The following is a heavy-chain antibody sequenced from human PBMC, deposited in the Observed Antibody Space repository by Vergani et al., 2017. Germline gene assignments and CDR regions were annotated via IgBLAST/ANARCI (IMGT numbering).Heavy chain of an antibody. J-gene: IGHJ2*01. CDR1: GGSFSGYY. Sequence: QVQLQQWGAGLLKPSETLSLTCAVYGGSFSGYYWSWIRQPPGKGLEWMGEINHSGSTNYNPSLQSRVTISVDTSKNQFSLKLSSVTAADTAVYYCARGLPPRGRQSPWYFDLWGRGTLVTVSS. CDR3: ARGLPPRGRQSPWYFDL. D-gene: IGHD3-16*01. V-gene: IGHV4-34*01. CDR2: INHSGST.